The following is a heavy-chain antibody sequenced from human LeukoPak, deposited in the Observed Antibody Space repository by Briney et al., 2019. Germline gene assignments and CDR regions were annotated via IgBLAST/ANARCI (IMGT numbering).Heavy chain of an antibody. CDR3: ARDCSGGSCYGAFDI. CDR1: GGSISSGGYY. J-gene: IGHJ3*02. CDR2: IYDSGST. Sequence: SQTLSLTCTVSGGSISSGGYYWSWIRQPPGKGLEWIGYIYDSGSTYYNPSLKSRITISVDTSENRFSLKLSSVTATDTAVYYCARDCSGGSCYGAFDIWGQGTMVTVSS. V-gene: IGHV4-30-4*01. D-gene: IGHD2-15*01.